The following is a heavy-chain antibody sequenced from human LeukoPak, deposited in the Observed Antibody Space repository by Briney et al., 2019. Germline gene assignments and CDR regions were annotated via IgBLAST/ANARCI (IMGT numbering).Heavy chain of an antibody. CDR3: AAYTRWVAGHV. Sequence: PGGSLRLSCAASGFTFSDSWMSWVRQAPGKGLEWVANMNQDGSAKGYVDSVKGRFTISRDNARNSLYLQMSSLRPEDTAVNYRAAYTRWVAGHVWGQGTTVTVSS. D-gene: IGHD3-16*01. CDR1: GFTFSDSW. V-gene: IGHV3-7*01. CDR2: MNQDGSAK. J-gene: IGHJ6*02.